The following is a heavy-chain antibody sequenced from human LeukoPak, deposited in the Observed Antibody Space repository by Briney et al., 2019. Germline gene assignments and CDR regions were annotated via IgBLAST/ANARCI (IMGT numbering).Heavy chain of an antibody. J-gene: IGHJ5*02. V-gene: IGHV1-24*01. CDR1: GYTLTELS. CDR2: FDPEDGET. Sequence: ASVKFCCTVSGYTLTELSMHWVRQAPGGGIERMGGFDPEDGETIYAQTFQGRVTMTEDTSTDTAYMELSSLRSEDTAVYYCAISPYRYCSSTSCRSIPWFDPWGQGTLVTVSS. CDR3: AISPYRYCSSTSCRSIPWFDP. D-gene: IGHD2-2*01.